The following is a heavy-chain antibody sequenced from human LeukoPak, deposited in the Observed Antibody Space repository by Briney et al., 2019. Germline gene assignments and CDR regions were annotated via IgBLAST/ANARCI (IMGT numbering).Heavy chain of an antibody. Sequence: SETLSLTWTVSGGSISSYYWSWIRQPPGKGLEWIGYIYYSGSTNYNPSLKSRVTISVDTSKNQLSLKLSSVTAADTAVYYCASHRGVTTSGSFDYWGQGTLVTVSS. D-gene: IGHD3-10*01. CDR2: IYYSGST. CDR3: ASHRGVTTSGSFDY. CDR1: GGSISSYY. J-gene: IGHJ4*02. V-gene: IGHV4-59*08.